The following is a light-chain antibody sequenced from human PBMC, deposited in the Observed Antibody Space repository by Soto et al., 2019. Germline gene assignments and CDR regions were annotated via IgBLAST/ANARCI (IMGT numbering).Light chain of an antibody. J-gene: IGKJ1*01. CDR1: HSISNW. CDR3: QQYDNYSRT. V-gene: IGKV1-5*03. Sequence: DIQMTQSPSTLSASVGDRVTITCRASHSISNWLAWYQQKPGKAPKLLIYRASNLEGGVPSRFSGSGSGTEFTLTISSLQPDDFVTYYCQQYDNYSRTFGQGTKVDI. CDR2: RAS.